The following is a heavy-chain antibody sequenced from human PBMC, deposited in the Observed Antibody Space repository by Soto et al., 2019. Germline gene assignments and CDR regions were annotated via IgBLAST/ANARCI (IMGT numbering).Heavy chain of an antibody. CDR1: GLTFSSYS. J-gene: IGHJ3*01. D-gene: IGHD3-10*01. CDR2: ISSSSSYI. CDR3: ARGDRGGFDL. V-gene: IGHV3-21*05. Sequence: GGSLKLSCAASGLTFSSYSMNWVRQAPGKGLEWVSYISSSSSYIYYADSVKGRFTISRDNAKNAIFLQMTSLRVDDTAVYFCARGDRGGFDLWGQGTMVTVSS.